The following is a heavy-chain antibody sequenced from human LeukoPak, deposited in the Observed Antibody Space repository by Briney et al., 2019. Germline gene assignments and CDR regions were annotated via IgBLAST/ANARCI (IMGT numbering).Heavy chain of an antibody. J-gene: IGHJ3*02. CDR2: INPNSGGT. Sequence: ASVKVSCKASGYTFIGYNIHSVRQAPGQGLEWMGWINPNSGGTNYAQKFQGRVTMTRDTSISTAYMELSRLRSDDTAVYYCARGHDYGDDGGDAFDIWGQGTMVTVSS. D-gene: IGHD4-17*01. CDR1: GYTFIGYN. V-gene: IGHV1-2*02. CDR3: ARGHDYGDDGGDAFDI.